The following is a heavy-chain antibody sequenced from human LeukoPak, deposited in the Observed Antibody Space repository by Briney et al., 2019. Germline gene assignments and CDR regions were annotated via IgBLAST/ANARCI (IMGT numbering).Heavy chain of an antibody. D-gene: IGHD3-22*01. CDR2: IYSDGST. CDR3: AKVGGPYDSSGYYLPHFDY. CDR1: GFTVSNSY. V-gene: IGHV3-53*05. Sequence: GGSLRLSCAASGFTVSNSYMSWVRQAPGKGLEWVSVIYSDGSTFYTNSVKGRFTISRDNSKNTLYLQMNSLRAEDTAVYYCAKVGGPYDSSGYYLPHFDYWGQGTLVTVSS. J-gene: IGHJ4*02.